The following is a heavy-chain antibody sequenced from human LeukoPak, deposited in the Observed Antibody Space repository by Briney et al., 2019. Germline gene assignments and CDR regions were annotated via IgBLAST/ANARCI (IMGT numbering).Heavy chain of an antibody. J-gene: IGHJ4*02. Sequence: GGSLRLSCAASGFTFSHFWMSWVRQAPGKGLEWVAYIKETGSETYYVDSVKGRFTITRDNTRNSLFLQMYSLRAEDTAVYFCAREDGYCSGGNCYSYFDSWGQGTLVTVSS. CDR1: GFTFSHFW. CDR3: AREDGYCSGGNCYSYFDS. D-gene: IGHD2-15*01. V-gene: IGHV3-7*01. CDR2: IKETGSET.